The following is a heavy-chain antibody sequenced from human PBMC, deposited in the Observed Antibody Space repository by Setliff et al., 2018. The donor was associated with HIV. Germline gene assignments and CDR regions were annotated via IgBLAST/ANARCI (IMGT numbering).Heavy chain of an antibody. J-gene: IGHJ6*03. Sequence: SETLSLTCTVSGGSISSYYWSWIRLPPGKGLEWIGYIYTSGITNYNPSLKSPVTMSTDTSKNQFSLELSSVTTSDTAVYYCATSVEVPWNYYMDVWGKGTTVTVSS. CDR3: ATSVEVPWNYYMDV. CDR2: IYTSGIT. V-gene: IGHV4-4*08. CDR1: GGSISSYY. D-gene: IGHD2-2*01.